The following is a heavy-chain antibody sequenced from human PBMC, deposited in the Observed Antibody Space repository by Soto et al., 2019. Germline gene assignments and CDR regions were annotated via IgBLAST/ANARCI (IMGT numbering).Heavy chain of an antibody. CDR1: GFTFSSYA. CDR3: AKHFDSGCPDY. D-gene: IGHD6-19*01. J-gene: IGHJ4*02. V-gene: IGHV3-23*01. Sequence: EVQLLESGGGLVQPGGSLRLSCAASGFTFSSYALSWVRQAPGRGLEWVSIIGDSGGTTLYADSVKGRCTISRDNSKNPLYLQMNTLGAEDTAVYYCAKHFDSGCPDYWGQGTLVTVSS. CDR2: IGDSGGTT.